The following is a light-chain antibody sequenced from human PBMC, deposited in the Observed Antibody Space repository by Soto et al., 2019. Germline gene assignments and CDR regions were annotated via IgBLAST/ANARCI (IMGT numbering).Light chain of an antibody. CDR3: SSYTSSSPVV. CDR2: DVS. J-gene: IGLJ2*01. V-gene: IGLV2-14*01. CDR1: SSDVGGYNY. Sequence: QSALTQPASVSGSPGQSITISCTGTSSDVGGYNYVSWYQQYPGKAPKLMIYDVSNRPSGVSNRFSGSKSGNTASLTISGLQAEDEADYYCSSYTSSSPVVFGGGTKLTGL.